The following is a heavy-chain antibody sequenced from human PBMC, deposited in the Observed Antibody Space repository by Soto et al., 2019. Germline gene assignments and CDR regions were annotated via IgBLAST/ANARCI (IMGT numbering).Heavy chain of an antibody. D-gene: IGHD6-13*01. J-gene: IGHJ5*02. CDR1: GGTFSGYA. CDR2: IIPIFGTA. CDR3: ARDYWSSSWYHWFDP. V-gene: IGHV1-69*01. Sequence: QVQLVQSGAEVKKPGSSVKVSCTASGGTFSGYAISWVRQAPGQGLEWMGGIIPIFGTANYAQKFQGRVTITADESTRTAYMELSSLRSEDTAVYYFARDYWSSSWYHWFDPWVQGTLVPVSS.